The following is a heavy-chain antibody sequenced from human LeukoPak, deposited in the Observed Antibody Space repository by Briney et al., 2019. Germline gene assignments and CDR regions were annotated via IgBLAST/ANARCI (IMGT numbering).Heavy chain of an antibody. CDR2: ISYDGSNK. J-gene: IGHJ5*02. CDR3: ARGRAVAGTRSGWFDP. CDR1: GFTFSSYW. V-gene: IGHV3-30*03. Sequence: GGSLRLSCAASGFTFSSYWMSWVRQAPGKGLEWVAVISYDGSNKFYADSVKGRFSISRDNSKNTLYLQMNSLRTEDTAVYYCARGRAVAGTRSGWFDPWGQGTLVTVSS. D-gene: IGHD6-19*01.